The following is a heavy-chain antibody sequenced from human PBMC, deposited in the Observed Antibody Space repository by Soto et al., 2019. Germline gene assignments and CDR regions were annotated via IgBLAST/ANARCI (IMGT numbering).Heavy chain of an antibody. CDR1: EYTFIGFH. D-gene: IGHD2-2*01. J-gene: IGHJ6*02. CDR3: AKGLWNVGHCTGASCYDGMDV. CDR2: INPKSGDT. Sequence: ASVKVSCKASEYTFIGFHLHWVRQAPGQGLEWMGWINPKSGDTKYAQKFQGRVTLTRDTSISTGYMELSRLESNDAAVYYCAKGLWNVGHCTGASCYDGMDVWGQVTRGTVS. V-gene: IGHV1-2*02.